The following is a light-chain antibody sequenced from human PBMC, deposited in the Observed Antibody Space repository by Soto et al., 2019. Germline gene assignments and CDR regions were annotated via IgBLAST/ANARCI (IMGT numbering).Light chain of an antibody. CDR1: SSDVGDYNY. Sequence: QSALTQPASVSGSPGQSITISCTGTSSDVGDYNYVSWYQHHPGKAPKLMIYEVSNRPSGISNRFSGSKSGDTVSLTISGLQAEDEADYYCSSYTSSSSVVFGGGPKVTVL. J-gene: IGLJ2*01. V-gene: IGLV2-14*01. CDR3: SSYTSSSSVV. CDR2: EVS.